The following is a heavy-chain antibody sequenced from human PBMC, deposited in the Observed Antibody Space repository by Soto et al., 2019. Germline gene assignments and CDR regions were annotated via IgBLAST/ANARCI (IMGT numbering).Heavy chain of an antibody. D-gene: IGHD2-15*01. CDR2: IYHSGST. CDR3: ASCLGWTYGMDV. J-gene: IGHJ6*02. CDR1: GFIVSSKY. Sequence: PGGSLRLSCAASGFIVSSKYMSWVRQAPGKGLEWIGEIYHSGSTNYNPSLKSRVTISVDKSKNQFSLKLSSVTAADTAVYYCASCLGWTYGMDVSGQGTSVIVSS. V-gene: IGHV4-4*02.